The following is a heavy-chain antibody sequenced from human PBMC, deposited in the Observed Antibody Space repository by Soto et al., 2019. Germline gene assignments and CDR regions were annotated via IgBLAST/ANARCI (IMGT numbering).Heavy chain of an antibody. CDR2: FDPEDGET. V-gene: IGHV1-24*01. Sequence: ASVKVSCKVSGYTLTELSMHWVRQAPGKGLEWMGGFDPEDGETIYAQKFQGRVTMTEDTSTDTAYMELSSLRSEDTAVYYCATDSCLGSTSCHIDYWGQGTLVTVSS. CDR1: GYTLTELS. CDR3: ATDSCLGSTSCHIDY. D-gene: IGHD2-2*02. J-gene: IGHJ4*02.